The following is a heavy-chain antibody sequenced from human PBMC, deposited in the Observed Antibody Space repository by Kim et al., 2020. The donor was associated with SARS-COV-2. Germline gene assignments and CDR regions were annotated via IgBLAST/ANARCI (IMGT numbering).Heavy chain of an antibody. D-gene: IGHD3-10*01. CDR1: DSSISNYY. V-gene: IGHV4-59*08. CDR2: IHYTGTT. CDR3: ARHGMYYGSDTAPDY. J-gene: IGHJ4*02. Sequence: SETLSLTCIVSDSSISNYYWSWIRQPPGKGLEWIGYIHYTGTTNYNPSLKSRVTISLDMSKNQFSLRLSSVTAADTAIYYCARHGMYYGSDTAPDYWGQGTLVTVSS.